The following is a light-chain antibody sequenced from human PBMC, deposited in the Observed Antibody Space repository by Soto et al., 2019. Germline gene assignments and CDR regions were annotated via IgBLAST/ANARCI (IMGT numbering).Light chain of an antibody. CDR1: QSISSW. V-gene: IGKV1-5*01. J-gene: IGKJ1*01. CDR2: DAS. CDR3: QQYNSYSPT. Sequence: IQMTQSPSTLSSSVGDRVTITCRASQSISSWLAWYKQKPGKAPKLLIYDASSLESGVPSRFRGSGSGTEFTLTISSLKPDDFETYYCQQYNSYSPTFGQGTKVDIK.